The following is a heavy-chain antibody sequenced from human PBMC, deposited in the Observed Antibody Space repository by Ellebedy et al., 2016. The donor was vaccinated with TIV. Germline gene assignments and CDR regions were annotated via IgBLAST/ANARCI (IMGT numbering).Heavy chain of an antibody. D-gene: IGHD6-25*01. Sequence: PGGSLRLSCAASGFTFSNYAMSWVRQAPGKGMEWVSDFFSYDGSTHYADSVKGRFTISRDNSKDTLYLQMNSLRVEDTAVYYCATEAGASRLIGGAFDMWGQGTMVTVSS. J-gene: IGHJ3*02. CDR2: FFSYDGST. CDR3: ATEAGASRLIGGAFDM. CDR1: GFTFSNYA. V-gene: IGHV3-23*01.